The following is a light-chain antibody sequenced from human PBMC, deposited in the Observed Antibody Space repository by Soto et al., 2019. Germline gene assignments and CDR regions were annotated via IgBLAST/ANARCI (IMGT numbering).Light chain of an antibody. J-gene: IGKJ1*01. CDR3: QQYNSCPQT. V-gene: IGKV3-20*01. CDR2: GAS. CDR1: QSVSRSY. Sequence: EIVLTQSPGTLSSSPGERATLSCRASQSVSRSYLAWYQQKPGQAPRLLIYGASIRDSGIPDRFSGSGSGTEFTLTISILQSDDFAAYYCQQYNSCPQTFGQGTKVDIK.